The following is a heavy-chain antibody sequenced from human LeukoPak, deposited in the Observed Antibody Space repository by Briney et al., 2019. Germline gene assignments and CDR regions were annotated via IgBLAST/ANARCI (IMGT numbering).Heavy chain of an antibody. CDR2: ISGSGGST. CDR3: AKDILWFGELSPFDY. Sequence: PWGSLRLSCAASGFTFSSYAMSWVRQAPGKGLEWVSAISGSGGSTYYADSVKGRFTISRDNSKNTLYLQMNSLRAEDTAVYYCAKDILWFGELSPFDYWGQGTLVTVSS. V-gene: IGHV3-23*01. J-gene: IGHJ4*02. D-gene: IGHD3-10*01. CDR1: GFTFSSYA.